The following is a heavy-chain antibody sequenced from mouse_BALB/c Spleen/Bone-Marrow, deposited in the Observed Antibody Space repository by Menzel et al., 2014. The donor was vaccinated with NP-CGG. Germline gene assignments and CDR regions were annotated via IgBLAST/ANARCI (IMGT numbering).Heavy chain of an antibody. D-gene: IGHD2-3*01. Sequence: EVNVVESGGGLVQPGGSLILSCAPSGFTFTDYYMNWVRQPPGKALEWLGLIRNKANGYTTEYSASVKGRFTISRDISQSILYLQMNTLRAEDSATYYCARDMGGLLFDYWGQGTTLTVSS. J-gene: IGHJ2*01. CDR1: GFTFTDYY. CDR3: ARDMGGLLFDY. V-gene: IGHV7-3*02. CDR2: IRNKANGYTT.